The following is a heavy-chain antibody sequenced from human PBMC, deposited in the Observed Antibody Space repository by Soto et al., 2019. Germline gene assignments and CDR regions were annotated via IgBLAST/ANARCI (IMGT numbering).Heavy chain of an antibody. CDR3: ARGSRAPWDYYYYMDV. CDR1: GFTFSSYS. Sequence: GGSLRLSCAASGFTFSSYSMNWVRQAPGKGLEWVSYISSSSSTIYYADSGKGRFTISRDNAKNSLYLQMNSLRAEDTAVYYCARGSRAPWDYYYYMDVWGKGTTVTVSS. J-gene: IGHJ6*03. V-gene: IGHV3-48*01. D-gene: IGHD7-27*01. CDR2: ISSSSSTI.